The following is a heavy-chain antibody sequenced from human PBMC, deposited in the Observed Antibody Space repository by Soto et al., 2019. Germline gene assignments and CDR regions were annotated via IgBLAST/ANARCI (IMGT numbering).Heavy chain of an antibody. CDR3: TTIDYGATYYYYGMDV. V-gene: IGHV3-15*01. Sequence: PGGSLRLSCAASGFTFSNAWMSWVRQAPGKGLEWVGRIKSKTDGGTTDYAAPVKGRFTISRDDSKNTLYLQMNSLKTEDTAVYYCTTIDYGATYYYYGMDVWGQGTTVTVSS. D-gene: IGHD4-17*01. CDR2: IKSKTDGGTT. CDR1: GFTFSNAW. J-gene: IGHJ6*02.